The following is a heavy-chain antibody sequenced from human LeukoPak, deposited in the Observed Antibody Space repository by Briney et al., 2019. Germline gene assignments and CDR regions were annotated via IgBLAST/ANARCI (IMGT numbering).Heavy chain of an antibody. J-gene: IGHJ4*02. V-gene: IGHV3-23*01. Sequence: GGSLRLSCVASGFTFSTYAMSWVRQAPGKGLEWVSAVSGSGGSTYYADSVKGRFTISRDNSKNTLYLQVNSLRAEDTAVYYCARAGSYRFDYWGQGTLVTVSS. CDR2: VSGSGGST. CDR1: GFTFSTYA. CDR3: ARAGSYRFDY. D-gene: IGHD3-10*01.